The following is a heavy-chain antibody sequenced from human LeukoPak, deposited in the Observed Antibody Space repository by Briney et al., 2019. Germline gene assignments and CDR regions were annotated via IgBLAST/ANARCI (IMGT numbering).Heavy chain of an antibody. CDR1: GFTLSNHW. V-gene: IGHV3-74*01. CDR2: INEDGSTI. Sequence: GGSLRLSCAASGFTLSNHWMHWVRQAPGKGLVWVSRINEDGSTINYADSVRGRFTISRDIAKNTLFLQMNSLRPEDTAVYHCVKNFVGADEFWGQGTLVTVSS. D-gene: IGHD1-26*01. J-gene: IGHJ4*02. CDR3: VKNFVGADEF.